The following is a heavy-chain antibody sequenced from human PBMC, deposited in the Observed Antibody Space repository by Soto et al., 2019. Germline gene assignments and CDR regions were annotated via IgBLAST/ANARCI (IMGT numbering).Heavy chain of an antibody. D-gene: IGHD2-8*01. J-gene: IGHJ3*02. V-gene: IGHV1-18*01. CDR1: GYTFTSYG. CDR2: ISAYNGNT. CDR3: ARGQEYCTNGVCYPDAFDI. Sequence: ASVKVSCKASGYTFTSYGISWVRQAPGQGLEWIGWISAYNGNTNYAQKLQGRVTMTTDTSTSTAYMELRSLRSDDTAVYYCARGQEYCTNGVCYPDAFDIWGQGTMVTVSS.